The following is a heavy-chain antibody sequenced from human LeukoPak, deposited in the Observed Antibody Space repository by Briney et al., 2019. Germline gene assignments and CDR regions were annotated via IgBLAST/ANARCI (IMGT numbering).Heavy chain of an antibody. CDR1: GFSSSSYG. Sequence: GGSLRLSCAASGFSSSSYGMYWVRQAPGKGLEWVAFIRYDGSNKYYADSVKGRFTISRDNSKNTLYLQMNSLRAEDTAVYYCARGPGGSITIFGVVIFRRFDPWGQGTLVTVSS. V-gene: IGHV3-30*02. J-gene: IGHJ5*02. D-gene: IGHD3-3*01. CDR3: ARGPGGSITIFGVVIFRRFDP. CDR2: IRYDGSNK.